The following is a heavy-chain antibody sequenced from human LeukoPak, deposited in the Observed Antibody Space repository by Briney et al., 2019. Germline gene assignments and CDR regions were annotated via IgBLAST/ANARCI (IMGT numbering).Heavy chain of an antibody. V-gene: IGHV3-66*01. Sequence: GGSLRLSCAASGFTVSSVYMGWVRQAPGKGLEWVSVLYSGGSTYYADSVKGRFTISRDNSKNTLYLQMNSLRAEDTAVYYCARGYSYSWGYWGQGALVTVSS. CDR1: GFTVSSVY. CDR3: ARGYSYSWGY. J-gene: IGHJ4*02. D-gene: IGHD5-18*01. CDR2: LYSGGST.